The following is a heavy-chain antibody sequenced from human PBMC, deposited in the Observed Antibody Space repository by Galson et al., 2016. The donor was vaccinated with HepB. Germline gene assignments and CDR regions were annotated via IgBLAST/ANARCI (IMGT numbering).Heavy chain of an antibody. CDR3: ARTIVAVPGANDYFDY. CDR2: ISGGNT. J-gene: IGHJ4*02. CDR1: GFTFSTYA. V-gene: IGHV3-23*01. Sequence: SLRLSCAASGFTFSTYAMSWVRQAPGEGLEWVSLISGGNTYYADSVRGRFTISRDNSKNTLYLQMNSLRAEDTAVYYCARTIVAVPGANDYFDYWGQGTLVTVSS. D-gene: IGHD2-2*01.